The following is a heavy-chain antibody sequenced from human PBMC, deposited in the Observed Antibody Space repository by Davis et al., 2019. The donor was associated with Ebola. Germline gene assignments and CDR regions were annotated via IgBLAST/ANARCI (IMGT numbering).Heavy chain of an antibody. CDR3: ARHINGDFWYFDL. CDR1: GFTFSSNS. Sequence: GESLKISCAAPGFTFSSNSMNWVRQAPGKGLKWVSFISISINYIYYADSVKGRFTVSRDNAKNSLYLQMSTLRAEDTAVYYCARHINGDFWYFDLWGRGTRVTVSS. J-gene: IGHJ2*01. CDR2: ISISINYI. D-gene: IGHD4-17*01. V-gene: IGHV3-21*04.